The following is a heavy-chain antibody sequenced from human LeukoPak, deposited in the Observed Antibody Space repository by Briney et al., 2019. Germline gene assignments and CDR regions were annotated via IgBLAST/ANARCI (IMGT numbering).Heavy chain of an antibody. J-gene: IGHJ4*02. CDR3: TRGDYRNYKNYPFDS. CDR2: TSYDGSDK. CDR1: GFTFSNYD. Sequence: PERSLKLSCAASGFTFSNYDMHWVRQPPGKGLEWLAVTSYDGSDKYYADSVRGRFAISRDNSKNTVYLQLNSPRPEDTATYYCTRGDYRNYKNYPFDSWGQGTLVTVSS. D-gene: IGHD5-24*01. V-gene: IGHV3-30*03.